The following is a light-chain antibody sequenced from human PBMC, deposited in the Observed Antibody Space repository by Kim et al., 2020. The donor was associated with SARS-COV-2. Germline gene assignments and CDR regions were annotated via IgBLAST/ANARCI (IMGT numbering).Light chain of an antibody. Sequence: SPGQTASITCSGDKLGDKYACWYQQKPGQPPVLVIYQDSKRPSGIPERFSGSNSGNTATLTISGTQAMDEADYYCQAWDSSTACRVFGGGTKLTVL. J-gene: IGLJ3*02. CDR3: QAWDSSTACRV. CDR1: KLGDKY. CDR2: QDS. V-gene: IGLV3-1*01.